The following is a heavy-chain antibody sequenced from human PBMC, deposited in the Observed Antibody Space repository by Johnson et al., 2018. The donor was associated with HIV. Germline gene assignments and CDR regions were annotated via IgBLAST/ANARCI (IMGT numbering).Heavy chain of an antibody. CDR1: GFSFSDYY. Sequence: QVQVVESGGGLVKPGGSLRLSCAASGFSFSDYYMSWIRQAPGKGLEWLSHISSSGSIIYYAASVEGRFTISRDNAQNSLFLQMNSLRTEDTGVYYCARREVVFGSYDNWDAFDIWGQGTMVTVSS. J-gene: IGHJ3*02. CDR3: ARREVVFGSYDNWDAFDI. D-gene: IGHD1-1*01. CDR2: ISSSGSII. V-gene: IGHV3-11*04.